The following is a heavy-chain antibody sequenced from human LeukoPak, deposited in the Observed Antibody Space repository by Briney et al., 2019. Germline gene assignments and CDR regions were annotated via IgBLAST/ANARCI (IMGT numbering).Heavy chain of an antibody. CDR3: ARGFPHSSSYYHTAYNAPSFEY. CDR2: INHSGST. J-gene: IGHJ4*02. Sequence: SETLSLTCAVYGGSFSGYYWSWIRKPPGKGLEWIGEINHSGSTNYNPSLKSRVTISVDTSKNQFSLKLRSVTAADTAVYYCARGFPHSSSYYHTAYNAPSFEYWAREHWSTSPQ. D-gene: IGHD3-22*01. V-gene: IGHV4-34*01. CDR1: GGSFSGYY.